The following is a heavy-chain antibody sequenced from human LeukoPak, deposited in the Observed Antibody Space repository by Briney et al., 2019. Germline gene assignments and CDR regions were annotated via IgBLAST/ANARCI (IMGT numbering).Heavy chain of an antibody. J-gene: IGHJ6*02. CDR1: GGSISSYY. V-gene: IGHV4-59*08. CDR3: ARHPTGYCSSTSCYYYYGMDV. CDR2: IYYSGST. D-gene: IGHD2-2*01. Sequence: PSETLSLTCTVSGGSISSYYWSWIRQPPGKGLEWIGYIYYSGSTNYNPSLKSRVTISVDTSKNQFSLKLSSVTAADTAVYYRARHPTGYCSSTSCYYYYGMDVWGQGTTVTVSS.